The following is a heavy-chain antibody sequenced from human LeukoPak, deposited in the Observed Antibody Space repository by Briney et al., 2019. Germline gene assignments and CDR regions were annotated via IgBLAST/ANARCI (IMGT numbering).Heavy chain of an antibody. V-gene: IGHV1-46*01. J-gene: IGHJ6*02. D-gene: IGHD3-3*01. CDR3: ARGKTYYDFWSGYRYGMDV. CDR2: INPSGGRT. Sequence: GASVKVSCKASGYTFTNYYMHWVRQAPGQGLEWMGIINPSGGRTSYAQKFQGRVIMTRDTSTSTVYMELSSLRSEDTAVYYCARGKTYYDFWSGYRYGMDVWGQGTTVTVSS. CDR1: GYTFTNYY.